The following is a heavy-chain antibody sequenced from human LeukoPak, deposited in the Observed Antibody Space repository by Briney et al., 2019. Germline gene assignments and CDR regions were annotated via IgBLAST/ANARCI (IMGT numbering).Heavy chain of an antibody. CDR3: AKDLGTSGWYCDY. D-gene: IGHD6-19*01. CDR2: ISGSGGST. CDR1: GFTFSSYA. V-gene: IGHV3-23*01. J-gene: IGHJ4*02. Sequence: PGGSLRLSCAASGFTFSSYAMSWVRQAPGKGLEWVSAISGSGGSTYYADSVKGRFTISRDNSKNTLHLQMNSLRVEDTAVYYCAKDLGTSGWYCDYWGQGTLVTVSS.